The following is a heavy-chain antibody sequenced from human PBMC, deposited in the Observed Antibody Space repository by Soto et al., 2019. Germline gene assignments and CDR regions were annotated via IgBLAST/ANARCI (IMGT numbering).Heavy chain of an antibody. CDR3: ARQGSSQSFDY. V-gene: IGHV5-51*01. CDR2: ICPADSAT. D-gene: IGHD1-26*01. CDR1: GSSFNNYC. Sequence: GESLNTSRKGSGSSFNNYCIGWVRQRPGKGLEWMGIICPADSATRYNPSLRGQVTFSADKAISTAYLQWSSLKASDTAMYYCARQGSSQSFDYWGQGALVTVSS. J-gene: IGHJ4*02.